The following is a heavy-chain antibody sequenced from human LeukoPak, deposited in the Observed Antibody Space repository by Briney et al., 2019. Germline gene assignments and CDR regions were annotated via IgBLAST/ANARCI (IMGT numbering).Heavy chain of an antibody. Sequence: ASVKVSCKASGYTFTSYGISWVRQAPGQGLEWMGWISAYNGNTNYAQKLQGGVTMTTDTSTSTAYMELRSLRSDDTAVYYWAREGYCSGGSCYLTYFDYWGQGTLVTVSS. V-gene: IGHV1-18*01. CDR1: GYTFTSYG. CDR3: AREGYCSGGSCYLTYFDY. J-gene: IGHJ4*02. D-gene: IGHD2-15*01. CDR2: ISAYNGNT.